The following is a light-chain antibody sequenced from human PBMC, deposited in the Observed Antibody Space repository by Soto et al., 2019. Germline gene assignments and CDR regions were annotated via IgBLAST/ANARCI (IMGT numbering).Light chain of an antibody. CDR2: DAS. J-gene: IGKJ4*01. CDR1: QSVSTY. CDR3: QQYNSWPLT. Sequence: EIVLTQSPATLSLSPGERATLSCRASQSVSTYLAWYQQKPGQAPRLLISDASNRATGIPARFSGSGSGTDFTLTISSLQSEDFAVYYCQQYNSWPLTFGGGTKVDIK. V-gene: IGKV3-11*01.